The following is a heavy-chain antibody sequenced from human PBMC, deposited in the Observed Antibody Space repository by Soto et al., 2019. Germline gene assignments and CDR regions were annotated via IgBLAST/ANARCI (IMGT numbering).Heavy chain of an antibody. CDR2: INSGGGTT. CDR1: GFTLSTYA. D-gene: IGHD2-8*01. Sequence: GGSLRLSCAASGFTLSTYAMAWVRQAPGKGLEWVSSINSGGGTTYYADSVKGRFTISRDNPKNTLYLQMNSLRAEDMAIYYCARILYSSHRDGRAVLGKGTRVIVSS. CDR3: ARILYSSHRDGRAV. J-gene: IGHJ6*04. V-gene: IGHV3-23*01.